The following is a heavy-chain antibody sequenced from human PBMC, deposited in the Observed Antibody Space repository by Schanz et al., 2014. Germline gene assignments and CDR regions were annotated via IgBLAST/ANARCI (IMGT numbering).Heavy chain of an antibody. J-gene: IGHJ1*01. Sequence: EQLVESGGGLVQPGGSLRLSCEASGFTLSNSDMHWVRQGTGKGLEWVSTIGYLGDTYYPDSVKGRFTISRDNSKNTLYLQMSSLRHEDSAVYYCVKGAYCAGDCFTAEDFQHWGQGTLVTVSS. D-gene: IGHD2-21*02. CDR1: GFTLSNSD. CDR2: IGYLGDT. CDR3: VKGAYCAGDCFTAEDFQH. V-gene: IGHV3-13*01.